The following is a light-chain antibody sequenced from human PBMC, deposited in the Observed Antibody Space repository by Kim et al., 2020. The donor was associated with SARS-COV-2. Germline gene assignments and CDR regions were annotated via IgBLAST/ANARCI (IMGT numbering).Light chain of an antibody. J-gene: IGLJ3*02. V-gene: IGLV2-14*03. CDR3: SSYTSSRTLV. Sequence: GEPITISCTGTSSDFGGYNYVSWYQQHPGEAPKLMIYDVSKRPSGVSSRFSGSKSGNTASLTISGLQAEDEADYYCSSYTSSRTLVFGGGTQLTVL. CDR2: DVS. CDR1: SSDFGGYNY.